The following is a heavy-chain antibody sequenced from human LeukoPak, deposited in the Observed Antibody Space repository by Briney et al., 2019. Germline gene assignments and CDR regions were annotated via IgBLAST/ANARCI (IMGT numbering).Heavy chain of an antibody. V-gene: IGHV1-2*02. CDR3: ARDPGRYFDY. Sequence: GASVKVSCKASGYIFTAYYMHWVRQAPGQGLEWMGWINPNNGGTNYAQTFQGRVTMTRDTSISTAYMELRRLRSDDTAVYYCARDPGRYFDYWGQGTLVTVSS. CDR1: GYIFTAYY. CDR2: INPNNGGT. J-gene: IGHJ4*02.